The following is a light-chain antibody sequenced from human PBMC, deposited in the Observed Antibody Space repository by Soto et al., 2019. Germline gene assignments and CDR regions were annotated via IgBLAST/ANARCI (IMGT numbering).Light chain of an antibody. V-gene: IGLV1-40*01. CDR1: SSNIGAGYD. CDR2: GNS. Sequence: QSVLTQPPSVSGAPGQRVTISCTGSSSNIGAGYDVHWYQQLPGTAPKLLIYGNSNRPSGVPDRFSGSKSGASASLAITGLQAEDEADYYCQSYDSILIGYVCGTGTKVTVL. CDR3: QSYDSILIGYV. J-gene: IGLJ1*01.